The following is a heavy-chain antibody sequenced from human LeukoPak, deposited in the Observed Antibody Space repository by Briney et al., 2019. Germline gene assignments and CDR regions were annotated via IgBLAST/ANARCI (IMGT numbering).Heavy chain of an antibody. CDR1: GYTFTSYD. CDR2: MNPNSGNT. CDR3: ARFRYCSGGSCYQDFDY. V-gene: IGHV1-8*01. D-gene: IGHD2-15*01. Sequence: ASVKVSCKASGYTFTSYDINWVRQATGQGLEWMGWMNPNSGNTGYAQKFQGRVTMTRNTSISTAYMELSSLRSEDTAVYYCARFRYCSGGSCYQDFDYWGQGTLVTVSS. J-gene: IGHJ4*02.